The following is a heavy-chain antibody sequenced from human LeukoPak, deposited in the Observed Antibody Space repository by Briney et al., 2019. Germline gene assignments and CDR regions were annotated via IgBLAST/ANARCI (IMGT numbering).Heavy chain of an antibody. V-gene: IGHV3-21*01. D-gene: IGHD3-3*01. J-gene: IGHJ6*04. Sequence: PGGSLRPSCAASGFTFSSYSMNWVRQAPGKGLEWVSSISSSSSYIYYADSVKGRFTISRDNAKNSLYLQMNSLRAEDTAVYYCARIPGADFWSIMDVWGKGTTVTVSS. CDR1: GFTFSSYS. CDR3: ARIPGADFWSIMDV. CDR2: ISSSSSYI.